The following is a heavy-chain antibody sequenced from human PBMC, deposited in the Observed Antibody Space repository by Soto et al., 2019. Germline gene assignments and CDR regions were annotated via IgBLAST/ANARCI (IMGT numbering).Heavy chain of an antibody. V-gene: IGHV3-30*18. J-gene: IGHJ4*02. Sequence: GGSLRLSCAASGFTFSSYGMHWVRQAPGKGLEWVAVISYDGSNKYYADSVKGRFTISRDNSKNTLYLQMNSLRAEDTAVYYCAKDLWEVEELELPMGDVSMGGLDYWGQGTLVTVSS. CDR1: GFTFSSYG. CDR2: ISYDGSNK. D-gene: IGHD1-7*01. CDR3: AKDLWEVEELELPMGDVSMGGLDY.